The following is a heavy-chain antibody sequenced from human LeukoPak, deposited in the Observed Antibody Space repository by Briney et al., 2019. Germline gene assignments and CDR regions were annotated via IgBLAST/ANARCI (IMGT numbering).Heavy chain of an antibody. D-gene: IGHD1-26*01. V-gene: IGHV4-34*01. Sequence: PSETLSLTCAVYGGSFSGYYWSRIRQPPGKGLEWIGEINHSGSTNYNPSLKSRVTISVDTSKNQFSLKPSSVTAADTAVYYCAVGAHRLYFDYWGQGTLVTVSS. CDR2: INHSGST. J-gene: IGHJ4*02. CDR1: GGSFSGYY. CDR3: AVGAHRLYFDY.